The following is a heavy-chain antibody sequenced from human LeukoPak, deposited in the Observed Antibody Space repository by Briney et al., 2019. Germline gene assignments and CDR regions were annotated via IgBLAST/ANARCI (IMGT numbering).Heavy chain of an antibody. D-gene: IGHD6-13*01. CDR3: ARHSSTWYSAFDI. V-gene: IGHV3-48*03. Sequence: GGSLRLSCAASGFTFSSYEMNWVRQAPGKGLEWVSYISSSGSTIYYADSVKGRFTISRDDAKNSLYLQMNSLRAEDTAVYYCARHSSTWYSAFDIWGQGTMVTVSS. J-gene: IGHJ3*02. CDR2: ISSSGSTI. CDR1: GFTFSSYE.